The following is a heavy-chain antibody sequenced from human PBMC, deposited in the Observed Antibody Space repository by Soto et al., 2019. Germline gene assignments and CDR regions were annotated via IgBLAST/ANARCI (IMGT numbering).Heavy chain of an antibody. CDR1: GYSFATSG. CDR2: ISAYNGNT. V-gene: IGHV1-18*01. Sequence: QVKLVQSGTEVKKPGASMKVSCKASGYSFATSGISWVRQAPGQGLEWMGWISAYNGNTNYDQKLQDRISMTTDPSTSTAYLELRGVRSDDTAVYYGARAGQYYDSSGYADWGQGPLVTVSS. CDR3: ARAGQYYDSSGYAD. J-gene: IGHJ4*02. D-gene: IGHD3-22*01.